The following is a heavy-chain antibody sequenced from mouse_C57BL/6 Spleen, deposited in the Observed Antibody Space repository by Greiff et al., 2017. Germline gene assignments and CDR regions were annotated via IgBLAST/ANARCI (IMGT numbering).Heavy chain of an antibody. Sequence: EVKLQESGPELVKPGASVKMSCKASGYTFTDYNMHWVKQSHGKSLEWIGYINPNNGGTSYNQKFKGKATLTVNKSSSTAYMELLSLTSEDSAVYYCARDSPYYYGSSYDYWGQGTTLTVSS. CDR2: INPNNGGT. CDR1: GYTFTDYN. V-gene: IGHV1-22*01. CDR3: ARDSPYYYGSSYDY. D-gene: IGHD1-1*01. J-gene: IGHJ2*01.